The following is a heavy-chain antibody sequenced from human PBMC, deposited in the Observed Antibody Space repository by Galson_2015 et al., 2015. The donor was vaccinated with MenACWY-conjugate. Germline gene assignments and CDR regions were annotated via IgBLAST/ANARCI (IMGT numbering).Heavy chain of an antibody. CDR3: ARAAGARVSGGGLPFDY. CDR2: ITPMFGTA. CDR1: GGTFSNYA. V-gene: IGHV1-69*13. J-gene: IGHJ4*02. D-gene: IGHD4/OR15-4a*01. Sequence: SVKVSCKASGGTFSNYAISWVRQASGQGPEWMGGITPMFGTANYAQTFQGRVTITADEPTRTIYMELSSLRYDDTAVYYCARAAGARVSGGGLPFDYWGQGTLVTVSS.